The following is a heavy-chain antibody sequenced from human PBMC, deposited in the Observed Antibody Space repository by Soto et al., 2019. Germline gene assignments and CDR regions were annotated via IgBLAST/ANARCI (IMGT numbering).Heavy chain of an antibody. D-gene: IGHD5-18*01. Sequence: SETLFLTCTVSGGSITTTTYYWGWIRQPPGKGLEWIGSIYYSGTTYYNPSLKSRVTISVDTSKNQFSLKVSSVTAADTAVYYCARALIQLWPHYYYGMDVWGQGTTVTVSS. CDR3: ARALIQLWPHYYYGMDV. V-gene: IGHV4-39*07. CDR1: GGSITTTTYY. CDR2: IYYSGTT. J-gene: IGHJ6*02.